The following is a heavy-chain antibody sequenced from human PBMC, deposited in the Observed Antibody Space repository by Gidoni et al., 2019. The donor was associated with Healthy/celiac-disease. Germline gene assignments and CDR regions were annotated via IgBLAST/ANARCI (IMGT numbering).Heavy chain of an antibody. CDR3: AKDESIYDYIWGSNHAFDI. Sequence: EVQRLEYGGGLVQPGGSLRLSCAASGFTFRSYAMSWVRQDRGQGLEWVSAISGIGWSTYYAVSVQSRFTISRDNSKTTLYLQMNSLRAEDTAVYYCAKDESIYDYIWGSNHAFDIWGQGTMVTVSS. J-gene: IGHJ3*02. CDR2: ISGIGWST. D-gene: IGHD3-16*01. CDR1: GFTFRSYA. V-gene: IGHV3-23*01.